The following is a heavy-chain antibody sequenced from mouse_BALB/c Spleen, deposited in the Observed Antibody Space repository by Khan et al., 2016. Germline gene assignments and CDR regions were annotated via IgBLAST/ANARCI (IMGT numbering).Heavy chain of an antibody. CDR1: GFTFTDYY. D-gene: IGHD2-2*01. Sequence: EVQLVESGGGLVQPGGSLRLSCATSGFTFTDYYMSWVRQPPGKALEWLGFIRNKANGYTTEYSASVKGRFTISRDNSQSILYLQMNTLRAEDSATYYSARDRGYYWYFDVWGAGTTVTVSS. CDR2: IRNKANGYTT. V-gene: IGHV7-3*02. J-gene: IGHJ1*01. CDR3: ARDRGYYWYFDV.